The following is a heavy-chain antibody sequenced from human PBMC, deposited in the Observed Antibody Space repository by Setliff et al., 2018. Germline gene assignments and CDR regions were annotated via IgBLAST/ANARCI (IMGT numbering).Heavy chain of an antibody. Sequence: PSETLSLPCAVYGGSFSGYYWSWIRQPPGKGLEWIGEINHSGSTNYNPSLKSRVTISVDTSKNQFSLKLSSVTAADTAVYYCARGKVLYDYVWGSYRYEDYYYGMDVWGQGTTVTVSS. CDR2: INHSGST. V-gene: IGHV4-34*01. D-gene: IGHD3-16*02. CDR3: ARGKVLYDYVWGSYRYEDYYYGMDV. CDR1: GGSFSGYY. J-gene: IGHJ6*02.